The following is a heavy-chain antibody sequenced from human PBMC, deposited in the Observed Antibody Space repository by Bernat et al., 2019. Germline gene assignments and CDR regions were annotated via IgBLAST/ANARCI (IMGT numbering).Heavy chain of an antibody. CDR3: ANLMVVAAPDYFDY. V-gene: IGHV3-30*18. J-gene: IGHJ4*02. CDR1: GFTFSSYG. Sequence: QVQLVESGGGMVQPGRSLRLSCAASGFTFSSYGMHWVRQAPGKGLEWVAVISYDGSNKYYADSVKGRFTISRDNSKNTLYLQMNSLRAEDTAVYYCANLMVVAAPDYFDYWGQGTLVTVSS. CDR2: ISYDGSNK. D-gene: IGHD2-15*01.